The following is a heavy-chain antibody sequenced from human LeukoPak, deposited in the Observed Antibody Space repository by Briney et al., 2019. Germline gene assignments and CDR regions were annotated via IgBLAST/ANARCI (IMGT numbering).Heavy chain of an antibody. V-gene: IGHV3-9*01. J-gene: IGHJ4*02. Sequence: PGRSLRLSCAASGFTFDDYAMHWVRQAPGKGLEWVSGISWNSGSIGYADSVKGRFTISRDNAKNSLYLQMNSLRAEDTALYYCAKDKAFGGVIGDFDYWGQGTLVTVSS. CDR2: ISWNSGSI. CDR1: GFTFDDYA. D-gene: IGHD3-16*02. CDR3: AKDKAFGGVIGDFDY.